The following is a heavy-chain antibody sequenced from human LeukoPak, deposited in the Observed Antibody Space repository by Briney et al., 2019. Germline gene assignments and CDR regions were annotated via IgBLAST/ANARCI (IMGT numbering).Heavy chain of an antibody. CDR1: GFTFTTYT. CDR2: INAANGNT. J-gene: IGHJ5*02. CDR3: ARSGGYYGEPSNP. D-gene: IGHD4-17*01. Sequence: ASVKVSCKTSGFTFTTYTMHWVRQAPGQRLEWMGWINAANGNTQYSQKFQGRVTMTRDTSISTAYMELSRLRSDDTAVYYCARSGGYYGEPSNPWGQGTLVTVSS. V-gene: IGHV1-3*01.